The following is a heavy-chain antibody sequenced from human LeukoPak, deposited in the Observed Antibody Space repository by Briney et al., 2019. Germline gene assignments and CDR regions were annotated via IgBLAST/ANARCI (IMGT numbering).Heavy chain of an antibody. CDR3: ARGSTARYYYDSSGYYRGAVDY. D-gene: IGHD3-22*01. Sequence: ASVKVSCKASGYTFTTYGLSWVRQAPGQGLEWLGWISTYDDNIKYAQSLQGRLTLTIDTSTSTAYMELRSLRSDDTAVYYCARGSTARYYYDSSGYYRGAVDYWGQGTLVTISS. J-gene: IGHJ4*02. V-gene: IGHV1-18*01. CDR1: GYTFTTYG. CDR2: ISTYDDNI.